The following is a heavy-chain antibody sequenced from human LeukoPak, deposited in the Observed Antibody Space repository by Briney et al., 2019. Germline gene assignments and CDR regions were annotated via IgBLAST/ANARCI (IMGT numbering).Heavy chain of an antibody. CDR1: GGSFSGYY. CDR2: INHSGST. CDR3: AHYYYYYMDV. Sequence: SETLSLTCAVYGGSFSGYYWSWIRQPPGKGLEWIGEINHSGSTNYNPSLKSRVTISVDTSKNQFSLKLSSVTAADTAVYYCAHYYYYYMDVWGRGTTVTVSS. J-gene: IGHJ6*03. V-gene: IGHV4-34*01.